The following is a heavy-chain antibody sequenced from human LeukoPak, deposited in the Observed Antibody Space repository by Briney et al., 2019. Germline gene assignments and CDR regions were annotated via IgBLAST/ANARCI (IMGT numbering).Heavy chain of an antibody. CDR2: ISSSSSYI. CDR1: GFTFSSYS. Sequence: GGSLRLSCAASGFTFSSYSMNWVRQAPGKGLEWVSSISSSSSYIYYADSVKARFTISRDNSKNTLYLQMNSLRAEDTAVYYCAKAAHYDFWSGYDYWGQGTVVTVSS. J-gene: IGHJ4*02. D-gene: IGHD3-3*01. CDR3: AKAAHYDFWSGYDY. V-gene: IGHV3-21*01.